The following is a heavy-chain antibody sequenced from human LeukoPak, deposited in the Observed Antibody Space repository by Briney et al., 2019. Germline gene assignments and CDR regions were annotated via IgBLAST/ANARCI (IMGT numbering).Heavy chain of an antibody. CDR1: GGSISSGSYY. J-gene: IGHJ4*02. Sequence: SETLSLTCTVSGGSISSGSYYWSWIRQPAGKGLEWIGRIYTSGSTNYNPSLKSRVTISVDTSKNQFSLKLSSVTAADSAVYYCARDTDYFDYWGQATLVTVSS. V-gene: IGHV4-61*02. CDR2: IYTSGST. CDR3: ARDTDYFDY.